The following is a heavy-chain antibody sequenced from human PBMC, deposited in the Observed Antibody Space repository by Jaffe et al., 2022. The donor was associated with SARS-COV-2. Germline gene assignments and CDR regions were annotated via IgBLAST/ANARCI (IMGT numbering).Heavy chain of an antibody. J-gene: IGHJ4*02. CDR1: GGSISSYY. D-gene: IGHD6-13*01. CDR3: ARQRLAAAGMPFDY. Sequence: QVQLQESGPGLVKPSETLSLTCTVSGGSISSYYWSWIRQPPGKGLEWIGYIYYSGSTNYNPSLKSRVTISVDTSKNQFSLKLSSVTAADTAVYYCARQRLAAAGMPFDYWGQGTLVTVSS. CDR2: IYYSGST. V-gene: IGHV4-59*01.